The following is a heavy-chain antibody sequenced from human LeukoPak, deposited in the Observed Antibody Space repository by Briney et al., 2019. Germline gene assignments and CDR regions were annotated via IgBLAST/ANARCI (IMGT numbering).Heavy chain of an antibody. CDR2: ISSSNSTI. D-gene: IGHD1-26*01. CDR3: ARAIIVGATHDAFDI. Sequence: GGSLRLSCAASGFTFSSYAMSWVRQAPGKGLEWISYISSSNSTIYYADSVKGRFTISRDNAKNSLYLQMNSLRAEDTAVYYCARAIIVGATHDAFDIWGQGTMVTVSS. CDR1: GFTFSSYA. V-gene: IGHV3-48*01. J-gene: IGHJ3*02.